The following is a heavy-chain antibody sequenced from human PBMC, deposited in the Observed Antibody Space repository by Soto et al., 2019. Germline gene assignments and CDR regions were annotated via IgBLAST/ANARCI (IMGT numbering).Heavy chain of an antibody. J-gene: IGHJ4*02. CDR2: IWYDGSNK. Sequence: GGSLRLSCAASGFTFSSYGMHWVRQAPGKGLEWVAAIWYDGSNKYYADSVKGRFTISRDNSKNTLYLQMNSLRAEDTAVYYCARDLEQFLIPYDDWGQGTLVTVSS. CDR3: ARDLEQFLIPYDD. D-gene: IGHD6-19*01. CDR1: GFTFSSYG. V-gene: IGHV3-33*01.